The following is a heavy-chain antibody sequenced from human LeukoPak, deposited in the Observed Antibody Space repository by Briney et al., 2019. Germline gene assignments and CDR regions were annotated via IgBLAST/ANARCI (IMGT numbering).Heavy chain of an antibody. CDR1: GFTFSSYG. D-gene: IGHD2-2*01. CDR2: IWYDGSNK. J-gene: IGHJ4*02. V-gene: IGHV3-33*01. CDR3: ERQYCSSTSCRNPFDY. Sequence: SGGSLRLSCAASGFTFSSYGMHWVRQAPGKGLEWVAVIWYDGSNKYYADSVKGRFTISRDNSKNTLYLQMNSLRAEDTAVYYCERQYCSSTSCRNPFDYWGQGTLVTVSS.